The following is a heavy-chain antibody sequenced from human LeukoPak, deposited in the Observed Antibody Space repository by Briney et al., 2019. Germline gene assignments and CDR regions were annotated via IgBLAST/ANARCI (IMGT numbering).Heavy chain of an antibody. Sequence: ASVKVSCKTSGYSFINYDISWVRQAPGQGLEWMGWISPYKGNTNSAQKLQGRVPMTTDTSTSTAYMELRSLRSDDTAFYYCARSSGSYSTFDYWGQGTLVTVSS. V-gene: IGHV1-18*01. CDR2: ISPYKGNT. CDR3: ARSSGSYSTFDY. CDR1: GYSFINYD. J-gene: IGHJ4*02. D-gene: IGHD1-26*01.